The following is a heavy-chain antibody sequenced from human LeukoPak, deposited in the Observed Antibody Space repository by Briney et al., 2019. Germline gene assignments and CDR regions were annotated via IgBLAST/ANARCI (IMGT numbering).Heavy chain of an antibody. J-gene: IGHJ2*01. CDR1: GFTFSSYD. CDR2: IGTAGDT. D-gene: IGHD6-19*01. Sequence: PGGSLRLSCAASGFTFSSYDMHWVRQATGKGLEWVSAIGTAGDTYYQDSVKGRFTISRENARNSLYLQMNSLRAGETAVYYCAKPGSETWYFDLWGRGTLVTVSS. V-gene: IGHV3-13*04. CDR3: AKPGSETWYFDL.